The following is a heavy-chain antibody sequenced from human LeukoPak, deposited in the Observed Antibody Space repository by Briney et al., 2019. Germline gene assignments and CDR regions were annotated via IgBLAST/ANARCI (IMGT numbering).Heavy chain of an antibody. D-gene: IGHD3-3*01. J-gene: IGHJ5*02. Sequence: SETLSLTCTVSGGSISSSSYYWGWIRQPPGKGLEWIGSIYYSGSTYYNPSLKSRVTISVDTSKNQFSLKLSSVTAADTAVYYCARVKYYDFWSGNNWFDPWGQGTLVTVSS. CDR1: GGSISSSSYY. CDR3: ARVKYYDFWSGNNWFDP. CDR2: IYYSGST. V-gene: IGHV4-39*07.